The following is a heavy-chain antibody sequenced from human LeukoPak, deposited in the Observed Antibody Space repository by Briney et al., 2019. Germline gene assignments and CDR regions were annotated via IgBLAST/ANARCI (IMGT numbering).Heavy chain of an antibody. D-gene: IGHD6-13*01. CDR3: ASLLYSSPGY. CDR2: IYYSGST. V-gene: IGHV4-38-2*02. Sequence: SETLSLTCTVSGYSISSGYYWGWIRQPPGKGLEWIGNIYYSGSTSYNPSLKSRVTISVDTSKNQFSLKLSSVTAADTAVYYCASLLYSSPGYWGQGTLVTVSS. J-gene: IGHJ4*02. CDR1: GYSISSGYY.